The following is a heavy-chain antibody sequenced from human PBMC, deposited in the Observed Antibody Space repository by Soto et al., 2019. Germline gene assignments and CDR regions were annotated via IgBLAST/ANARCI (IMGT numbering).Heavy chain of an antibody. V-gene: IGHV4-61*01. Sequence: KPPETLSLTCVVSGGSISSGTYYWSWIRQPPGKGLEWIGYIYYRGSTNYNPSLKSRVTISVATSKNQFSLKLSSVTAADTAVYYCARVIGGYDYYYYYGMDVWGQGTTVTVSS. CDR1: GGSISSGTYY. J-gene: IGHJ6*02. CDR3: ARVIGGYDYYYYYGMDV. CDR2: IYYRGST. D-gene: IGHD5-12*01.